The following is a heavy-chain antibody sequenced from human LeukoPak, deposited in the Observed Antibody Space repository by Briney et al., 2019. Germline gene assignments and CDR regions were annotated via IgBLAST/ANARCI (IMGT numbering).Heavy chain of an antibody. V-gene: IGHV2-5*02. D-gene: IGHD3-22*01. CDR3: AHLYDSSGYYYIGGNNWFDP. CDR1: GFSLSTSGVG. CDR2: IYWDDDK. Sequence: SGPTLVKPTQTLTLTCTFSGFSLSTSGVGVGWIRQPPGKTLEWLALIYWDDDKRYSPSLKSRLTITKDTSKNQVVLTMTNMDPVDTATYYCAHLYDSSGYYYIGGNNWFDPWGQGTLVTVSS. J-gene: IGHJ5*02.